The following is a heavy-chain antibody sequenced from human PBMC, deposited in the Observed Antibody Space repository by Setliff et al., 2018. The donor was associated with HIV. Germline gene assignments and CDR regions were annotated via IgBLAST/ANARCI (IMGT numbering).Heavy chain of an antibody. CDR2: IHYEGHT. J-gene: IGHJ3*02. Sequence: SETLSLTCTVSGDSITTAYYWTWIRQHPERGLEWIGYIHYEGHTFYGPSLKSRVSISIDTSKNQFYLQLNSVTAADTSVFYCAREIVRVALDIWGPGTAVTVSS. D-gene: IGHD3-16*02. V-gene: IGHV4-31*03. CDR3: AREIVRVALDI. CDR1: GDSITTAYY.